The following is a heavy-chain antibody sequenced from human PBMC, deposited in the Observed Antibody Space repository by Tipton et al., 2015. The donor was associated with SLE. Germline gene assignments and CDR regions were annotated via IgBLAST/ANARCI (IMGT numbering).Heavy chain of an antibody. CDR1: GFTFSSYA. D-gene: IGHD3-22*01. Sequence: SLRLSCAASGFTFSSYAMSWVRQAPGKGLEWVSAISGSGGSTYYADSVKGRFTISRDNSKNTLYLQMNSLRAEDTAVYYCAKDRSLPHGYSGYYDYWGQGTLVTVSS. CDR3: AKDRSLPHGYSGYYDY. CDR2: ISGSGGST. V-gene: IGHV3-23*01. J-gene: IGHJ4*02.